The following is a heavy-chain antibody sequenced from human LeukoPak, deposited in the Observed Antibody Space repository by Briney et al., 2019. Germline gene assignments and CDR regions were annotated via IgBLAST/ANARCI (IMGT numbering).Heavy chain of an antibody. CDR2: IIPIFGTA. V-gene: IGHV1-69*06. J-gene: IGHJ6*03. CDR1: GGTFSSYA. Sequence: ASAKVSCKASGGTFSSYAISWVRQAPGQGLEWMGGIIPIFGTANYAQKFQGRVTITADKSTSTAYMELSSLRSEDTAVYYCARGPMKGHYYYYMDVWGKGTTVTVSS. CDR3: ARGPMKGHYYYYMDV.